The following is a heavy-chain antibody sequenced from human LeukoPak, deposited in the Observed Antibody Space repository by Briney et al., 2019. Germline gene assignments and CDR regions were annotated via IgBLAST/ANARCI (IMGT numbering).Heavy chain of an antibody. V-gene: IGHV1-18*01. J-gene: IGHJ1*01. CDR3: ASTTYITPEYFQH. CDR1: GYTFTSYG. D-gene: IGHD3-10*01. Sequence: ASVKVSCKASGYTFTSYGISWVRQAPGQGLEWMGWISAYNGNTNYAQKLQGRVTMTTDTSTSTAYMELRSLRSDDTAVYYCASTTYITPEYFQHWGQGTVVSVSS. CDR2: ISAYNGNT.